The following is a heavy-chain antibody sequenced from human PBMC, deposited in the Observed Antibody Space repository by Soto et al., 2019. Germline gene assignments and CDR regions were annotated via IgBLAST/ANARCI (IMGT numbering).Heavy chain of an antibody. J-gene: IGHJ4*02. Sequence: SETLSLTCTVSGGSISSYYWSWIRQPPGKGLEWIGYIYYSGSTNYNPSLKSRVTISVDTSKNQFSLKLSSVTAADTAVYYCARRSALLWSSGGGYFDYWGQGTLVTVSS. CDR2: IYYSGST. V-gene: IGHV4-59*08. CDR3: ARRSALLWSSGGGYFDY. D-gene: IGHD3-10*01. CDR1: GGSISSYY.